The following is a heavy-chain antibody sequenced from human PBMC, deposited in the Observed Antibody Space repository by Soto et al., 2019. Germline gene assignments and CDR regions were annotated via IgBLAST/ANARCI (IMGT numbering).Heavy chain of an antibody. D-gene: IGHD2-2*01. CDR2: ISYDGSNK. V-gene: IGHV3-30-3*01. CDR1: GFTFSSYA. Sequence: QVQLVESGGGVVQPGRSLRLSCAASGFTFSSYAMHWVRQAPGKGLEWVAVISYDGSNKYYADSVKGRFTISRDNSKNTLYLQMNSLIAEDTAVYYCARVYCSSTSCPYYYYYYGMDVWGQGTTVTVSS. J-gene: IGHJ6*02. CDR3: ARVYCSSTSCPYYYYYYGMDV.